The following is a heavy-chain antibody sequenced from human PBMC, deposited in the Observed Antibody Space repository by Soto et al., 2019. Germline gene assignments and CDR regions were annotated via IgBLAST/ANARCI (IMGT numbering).Heavy chain of an antibody. Sequence: QVQLVQSGAEVKKSGASVKVSCKTSGYTFTSYDINWVRQAPGQGPEWMGWMNSNSGNPGYTQKFQGRVTVTRDTSIRTVYMELSSLRSDDTAVYYCATSRYCTNGVCPFDYWGQGTLVTVSS. J-gene: IGHJ4*02. CDR2: MNSNSGNP. CDR3: ATSRYCTNGVCPFDY. V-gene: IGHV1-8*01. CDR1: GYTFTSYD. D-gene: IGHD2-8*01.